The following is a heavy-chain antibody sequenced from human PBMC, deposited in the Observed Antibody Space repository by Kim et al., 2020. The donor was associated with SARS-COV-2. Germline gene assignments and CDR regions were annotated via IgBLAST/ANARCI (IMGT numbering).Heavy chain of an antibody. V-gene: IGHV1-58*02. Sequence: SVKVSCKASGFTFTSSAMQWVRQARGQRLEWIGWIVVGSGNTNYAQKFQERVTITRDMSTSTAYMELSSLRSEDTAVYYCAAGGPGVDAFDIWGQGTMVTVSS. J-gene: IGHJ3*02. CDR3: AAGGPGVDAFDI. D-gene: IGHD7-27*01. CDR2: IVVGSGNT. CDR1: GFTFTSSA.